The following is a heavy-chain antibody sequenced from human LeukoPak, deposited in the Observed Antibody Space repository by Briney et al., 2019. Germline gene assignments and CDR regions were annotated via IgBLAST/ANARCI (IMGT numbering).Heavy chain of an antibody. V-gene: IGHV3-13*01. CDR3: ARECRDSRCPGHQENNGLDV. CDR1: GFTFTFHD. D-gene: IGHD2-21*01. CDR2: MCTTAAS. J-gene: IGHJ6*02. Sequence: GGSLRLSCVASGFTFTFHDIHRVRQPAGKGLEWVSTMCTTAASLYPASVHPPFTISRDPAHNSVYLQMNSLRAGDTAVYYCARECRDSRCPGHQENNGLDVWGQGATVTVSS.